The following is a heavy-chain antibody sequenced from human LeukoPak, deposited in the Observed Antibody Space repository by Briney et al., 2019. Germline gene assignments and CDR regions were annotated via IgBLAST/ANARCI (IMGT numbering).Heavy chain of an antibody. V-gene: IGHV4-31*03. CDR3: ARAYGPSPNFDY. CDR2: IYYSGST. Sequence: SETLSLTCTVSGVSISSGGYYWSWIRQHPGKGLEWIGYIYYSGSTYYNPSLKSRVTKSVDTSKNQFSLKLSSVTAADTAVYYCARAYGPSPNFDYWGQGTLVTVSS. CDR1: GVSISSGGYY. J-gene: IGHJ4*02. D-gene: IGHD3-10*01.